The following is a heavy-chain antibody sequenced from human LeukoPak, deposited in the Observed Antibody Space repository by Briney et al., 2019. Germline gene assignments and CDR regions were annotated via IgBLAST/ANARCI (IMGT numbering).Heavy chain of an antibody. CDR3: VRGTAATTTFDY. J-gene: IGHJ4*02. Sequence: PGGSLRLSCAASGFTFSSYTMNWVRQAPGKGLEWGSSISSTSGYIYYADSVKGRFTISRDNAKNSLYLQMNSLRAEDTAVYYCVRGTAATTTFDYWGQGTLITVSS. CDR2: ISSTSGYI. V-gene: IGHV3-21*01. CDR1: GFTFSSYT. D-gene: IGHD2-15*01.